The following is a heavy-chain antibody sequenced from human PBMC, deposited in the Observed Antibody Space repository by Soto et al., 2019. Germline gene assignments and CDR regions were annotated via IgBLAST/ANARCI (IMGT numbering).Heavy chain of an antibody. D-gene: IGHD2-15*01. Sequence: GGSLRLSCAASGFTFSSYRMNWVRQAPGKGLEWVSSISSSSSYIYYADSVKGRFTISRDNAKNSLYLQMNSLRAEDTAVYYCAKDYGYCSGGSCYSSGWFDPWGQGTLVTVSS. V-gene: IGHV3-21*01. CDR2: ISSSSSYI. J-gene: IGHJ5*02. CDR3: AKDYGYCSGGSCYSSGWFDP. CDR1: GFTFSSYR.